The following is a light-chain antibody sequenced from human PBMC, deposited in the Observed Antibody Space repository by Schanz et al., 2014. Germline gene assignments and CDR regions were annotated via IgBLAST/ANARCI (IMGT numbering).Light chain of an antibody. J-gene: IGKJ5*01. CDR1: QSVSDN. CDR3: QQYGNSLIT. CDR2: GAS. V-gene: IGKV3-15*01. Sequence: EIVMTQSPATLSVSPGERATLSCRASQSVSDNLAWYQQKPGQAPRLLIYGASTRATGVPDRFSGSGSGTDFILTISRLEPEDFALYYCQQYGNSLITFGQGTRLEIK.